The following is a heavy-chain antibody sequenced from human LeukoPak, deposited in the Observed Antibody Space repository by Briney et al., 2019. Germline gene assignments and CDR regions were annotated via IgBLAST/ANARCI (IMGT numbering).Heavy chain of an antibody. CDR2: MYIGGST. J-gene: IGHJ4*02. CDR1: GVNVSSNY. CDR3: AHTPGGDSSGSLLDY. D-gene: IGHD3-22*01. V-gene: IGHV3-53*01. Sequence: GGSLSLSCAASGVNVSSNYMAWVRQAPGKGLEWVSFMYIGGSTYYADSLKGRFTISRDTSKNTLYLQMSSLRAEDTAVYYCAHTPGGDSSGSLLDYWGQGTLVTVSS.